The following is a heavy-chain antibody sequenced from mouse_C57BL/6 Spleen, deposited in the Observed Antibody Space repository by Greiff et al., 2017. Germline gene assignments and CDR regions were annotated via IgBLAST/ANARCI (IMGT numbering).Heavy chain of an antibody. CDR3: ARDYGSNYFDY. CDR2: INPNNGGT. CDR1: GYTFTDYY. Sequence: EVKLQQSGPELVKPGASVKISCKASGYTFTDYYMNWVKQSHGKSLEWIGDINPNNGGTSYNQKFKGKATLTVDKSSSTAYMELRSLTSEDSAVYYCARDYGSNYFDYWGQGTTLTVSS. V-gene: IGHV1-26*01. D-gene: IGHD1-1*01. J-gene: IGHJ2*01.